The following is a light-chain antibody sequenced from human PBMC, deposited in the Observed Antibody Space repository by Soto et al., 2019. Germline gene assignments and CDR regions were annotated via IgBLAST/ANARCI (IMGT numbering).Light chain of an antibody. CDR2: EVS. J-gene: IGLJ1*01. CDR3: ISYTTSSTLYV. CDR1: SSDVGGYNY. V-gene: IGLV2-14*01. Sequence: QSVLTQPPSASGSPGQSVTISCTGTSSDVGGYNYVSWYQQHPGKAPKVMIYEVSNRPSGVSNRFSGSKSGNTASLTISGLQAEDEADYYCISYTTSSTLYVFGTGTKLTVL.